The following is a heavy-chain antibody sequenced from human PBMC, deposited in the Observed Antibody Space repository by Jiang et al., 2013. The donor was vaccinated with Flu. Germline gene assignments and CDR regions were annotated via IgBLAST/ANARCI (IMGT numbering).Heavy chain of an antibody. CDR3: AKDQTYYFDTSGSYFDY. D-gene: IGHD3-22*01. CDR2: IRHDGNNK. V-gene: IGHV3-30*02. Sequence: PGGSLRLSCAASEFTFKYYGMHWVRQAPGKGLEWVAFIRHDGNNKYYAESVKGRFTISRDNSKNTLFLEMNSLRPDDTAVYYCAKDQTYYFDTSGSYFDYWGQGTLVTVSS. CDR1: EFTFKYYG. J-gene: IGHJ4*02.